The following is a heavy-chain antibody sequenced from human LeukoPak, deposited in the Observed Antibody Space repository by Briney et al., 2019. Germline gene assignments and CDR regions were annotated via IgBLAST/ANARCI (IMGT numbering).Heavy chain of an antibody. D-gene: IGHD6-6*01. CDR1: GGSISSGGYY. CDR3: AREYSSSSDWFDP. CDR2: IYHSGST. Sequence: SETLSLTCTVSGGSISSGGYYWSWIRQPPGKGLGWIGYIYHSGSTYYNPSLKSRVTISVDRSKNQFSLKLSSVTAADTAVYYCAREYSSSSDWFDPWGQGTLVTVSS. V-gene: IGHV4-30-2*01. J-gene: IGHJ5*02.